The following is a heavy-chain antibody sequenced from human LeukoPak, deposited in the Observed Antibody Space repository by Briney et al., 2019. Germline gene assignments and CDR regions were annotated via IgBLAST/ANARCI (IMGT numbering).Heavy chain of an antibody. CDR3: ARRRDFIDY. J-gene: IGHJ4*02. CDR1: GFTLSDYY. V-gene: IGHV3-11*01. CDR2: SSSSGSTI. Sequence: GGSLRLSCAASGFTLSDYYMSWIRQAPGKGLEWVSYSSSSGSTIYYADSVKGRFATSRDNAKNSLYLQMNSLRAEDTAVYYCARRRDFIDYWGQGTLVTVSS. D-gene: IGHD3/OR15-3a*01.